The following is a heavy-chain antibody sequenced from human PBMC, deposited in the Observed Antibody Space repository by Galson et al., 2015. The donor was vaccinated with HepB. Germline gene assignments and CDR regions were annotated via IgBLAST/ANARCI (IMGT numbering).Heavy chain of an antibody. J-gene: IGHJ5*02. CDR2: INHSGST. CDR1: GGSFSGYY. V-gene: IGHV4-34*01. CDR3: ARVALWFPFWFDP. Sequence: ETLSLTCAVYGGSFSGYYWSWIRQPPGKGLEWIGEINHSGSTNYNPSLKSRVTISVDTSKNQFSLKLSSVTAADTAVYYCARVALWFPFWFDPWGQGTLVTVSS. D-gene: IGHD3-10*01.